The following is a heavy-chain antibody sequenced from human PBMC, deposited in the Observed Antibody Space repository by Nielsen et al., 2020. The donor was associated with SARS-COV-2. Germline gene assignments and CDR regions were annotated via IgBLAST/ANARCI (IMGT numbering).Heavy chain of an antibody. CDR1: GFTFSSYS. Sequence: GESLKISCAASGFTFSSYSMNWVRQAPGKGLEWVSSISSSSSYIYYADSVKGRFTISRDNAKNSLYLQMNSLRAEDTAVYYCARDTHYDILTGYPRHYYYYYMDVWGKGTTVTVS. D-gene: IGHD3-9*01. CDR2: ISSSSSYI. V-gene: IGHV3-21*01. J-gene: IGHJ6*03. CDR3: ARDTHYDILTGYPRHYYYYYMDV.